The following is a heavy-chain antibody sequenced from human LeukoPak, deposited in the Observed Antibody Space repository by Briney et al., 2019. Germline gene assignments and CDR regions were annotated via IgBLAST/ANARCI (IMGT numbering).Heavy chain of an antibody. CDR2: ISSSSSYI. Sequence: GGSLRLSCAASGFTFSSYSMNWVRQAAGKGLEWVSSISSSSSYIYYADSEKGRFTISRDNAKNSLYLQMNSLRAEDTAVYYCARGSGRSYLPFDYWGQGTLVTVSS. CDR1: GFTFSSYS. CDR3: ARGSGRSYLPFDY. V-gene: IGHV3-21*01. D-gene: IGHD1-26*01. J-gene: IGHJ4*02.